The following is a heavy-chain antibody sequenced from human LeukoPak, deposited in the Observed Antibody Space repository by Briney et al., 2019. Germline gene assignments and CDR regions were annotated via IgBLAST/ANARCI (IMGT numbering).Heavy chain of an antibody. Sequence: PGGSLRLSCAASRFTFSSYAMSWVRQAPGMGLEWVSSISGGGVSTYYADSVKGRFTISRDNSKNTLYLQMNGLRAEDTAVYYCAKVRCSGSSCSPNWFDPWGQGTLVTVSS. J-gene: IGHJ5*02. V-gene: IGHV3-23*01. CDR3: AKVRCSGSSCSPNWFDP. CDR2: ISGGGVST. D-gene: IGHD2-2*01. CDR1: RFTFSSYA.